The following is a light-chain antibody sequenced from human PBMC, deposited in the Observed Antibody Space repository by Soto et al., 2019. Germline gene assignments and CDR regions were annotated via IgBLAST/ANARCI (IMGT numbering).Light chain of an antibody. Sequence: EIVLTQSPGTLSFSPGERATLSCRSSQSVRSNYLAWYQQKPGQAPRLLIYGASSRATSIPERFSSSGSGTDFTIIISRLEPEDLAVYYCQQYGISPYTFCYGAKLEIK. CDR2: GAS. V-gene: IGKV3-20*01. CDR1: QSVRSNY. J-gene: IGKJ2*01. CDR3: QQYGISPYT.